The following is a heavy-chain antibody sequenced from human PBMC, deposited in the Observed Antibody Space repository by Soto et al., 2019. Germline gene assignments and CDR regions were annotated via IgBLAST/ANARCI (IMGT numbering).Heavy chain of an antibody. CDR1: GFTFSSYG. D-gene: IGHD3-10*01. CDR3: ARDRVGLLWFGESYGMDV. Sequence: QVQLVESGGGVVQPGRSLRLSCAASGFTFSSYGMHWVRQAPGKGLEWVAVIWYDGSNKYYADSVKGRFTISRDNSKNTLYLQMNSLRAEDTAVYFCARDRVGLLWFGESYGMDVWGQGITVTVSS. CDR2: IWYDGSNK. J-gene: IGHJ6*02. V-gene: IGHV3-33*01.